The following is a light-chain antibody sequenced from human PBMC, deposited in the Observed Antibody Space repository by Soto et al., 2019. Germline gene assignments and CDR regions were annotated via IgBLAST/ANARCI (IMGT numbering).Light chain of an antibody. V-gene: IGKV3-15*01. CDR3: QQYNNWPPYT. J-gene: IGKJ2*01. Sequence: DIVMTQSPAAMSVSPGERVTLSCRAIQFVSSNLAWYQLKPGQAPRLLIYDASTRATGIPDRFSGSGSGTQFTLTISGLQSEDSAVYYCQQYNNWPPYTFGQGTKLEIK. CDR1: QFVSSN. CDR2: DAS.